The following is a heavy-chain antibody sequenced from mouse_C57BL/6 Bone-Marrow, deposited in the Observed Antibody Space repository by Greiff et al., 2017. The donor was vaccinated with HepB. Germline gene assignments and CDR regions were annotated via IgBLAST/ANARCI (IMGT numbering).Heavy chain of an antibody. D-gene: IGHD1-1*01. CDR1: GFTFSSYA. CDR3: AGDDYDRSSDAIDY. Sequence: EVLLVESGGGLVKPGASLKLSCAASGFTFSSYAMSWVRQTPEKRLEWVATISDGGSYTYYPDNVKGRFTISRDNAKNNLYLQMSHLKSEDTAMYYCAGDDYDRSSDAIDYWGQGTSVTVSS. CDR2: ISDGGSYT. J-gene: IGHJ4*01. V-gene: IGHV5-4*01.